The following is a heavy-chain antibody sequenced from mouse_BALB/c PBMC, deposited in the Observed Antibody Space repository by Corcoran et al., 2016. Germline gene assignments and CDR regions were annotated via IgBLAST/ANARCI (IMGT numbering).Heavy chain of an antibody. D-gene: IGHD1-2*01. CDR1: GFNIKDTY. J-gene: IGHJ4*01. CDR2: IDPANGNT. Sequence: EVQLQQSGAELVKPGASVKLSCTASGFNIKDTYMHWVKQRPEQGLEWIGRIDPANGNTKYDPKFQGKATITADTSSNTAYLQLSSLTSEDTVVYYCARSTATYYYAMDYWGQGTSVTVSS. V-gene: IGHV14-3*02. CDR3: ARSTATYYYAMDY.